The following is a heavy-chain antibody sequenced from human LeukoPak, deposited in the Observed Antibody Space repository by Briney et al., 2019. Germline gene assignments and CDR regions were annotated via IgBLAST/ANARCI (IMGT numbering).Heavy chain of an antibody. V-gene: IGHV4-39*01. Sequence: TSETPSLTCTVSGGSITTSSYYWGWIRQPPGKGLEWIGIIYYSGSTYYNPSLKGRVTISVDTSKNQFSLKLSSVTAADTAVYYCARAFRARYFDLWGRGTLVTVSS. J-gene: IGHJ2*01. D-gene: IGHD2/OR15-2a*01. CDR3: ARAFRARYFDL. CDR2: IYYSGST. CDR1: GGSITTSSYY.